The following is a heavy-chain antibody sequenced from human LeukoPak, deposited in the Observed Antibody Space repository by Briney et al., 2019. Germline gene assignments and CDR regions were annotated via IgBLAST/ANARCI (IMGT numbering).Heavy chain of an antibody. CDR3: ASQTMVSTGFDY. D-gene: IGHD4/OR15-4a*01. CDR1: GYTFTVYY. V-gene: IGHV1-2*02. Sequence: ASVNVSFKTSGYTFTVYYLHWVRQAPGQGLEWMGWINPNSGGTDYAQKFQGRVTVTRDTSISTAYMELSRLRSDDTAVYYCASQTMVSTGFDYWGQGTLVTVSS. J-gene: IGHJ4*02. CDR2: INPNSGGT.